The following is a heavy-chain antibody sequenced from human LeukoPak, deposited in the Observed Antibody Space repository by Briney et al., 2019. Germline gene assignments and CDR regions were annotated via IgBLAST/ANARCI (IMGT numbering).Heavy chain of an antibody. CDR3: VKEARTATSASDI. V-gene: IGHV3-64*05. D-gene: IGHD4-17*01. Sequence: GGSLRLSCSASGFTFSSYAMHWVRQAPGKGLEYVSGINSNGGSTLYADSVKGRFTISRDNSKNTLYIQMSSLRVEDTAVYYCVKEARTATSASDIWGQGTMVTVSS. J-gene: IGHJ3*02. CDR1: GFTFSSYA. CDR2: INSNGGST.